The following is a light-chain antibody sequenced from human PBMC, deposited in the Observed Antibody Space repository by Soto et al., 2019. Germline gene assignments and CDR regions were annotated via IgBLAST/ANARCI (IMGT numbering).Light chain of an antibody. J-gene: IGLJ2*01. V-gene: IGLV2-23*02. CDR1: SSDVGSYKF. CDR3: CSYAGRSTFV. Sequence: QSALTQPASVSGSPGQSITISCTGTSSDVGSYKFVSWHQQHPGQAPKLMIYAVTKRPSGVSNRFSGSKSGNTASLTISGLLAEDEADYYCCSYAGRSTFVFGGGTKLTVL. CDR2: AVT.